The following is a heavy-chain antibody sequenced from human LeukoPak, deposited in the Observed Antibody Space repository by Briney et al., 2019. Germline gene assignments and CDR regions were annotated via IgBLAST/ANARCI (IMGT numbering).Heavy chain of an antibody. CDR3: ARDLDYGGRSNFDH. CDR1: GFTFSTYW. CDR2: IKSDGSSI. V-gene: IGHV3-74*03. D-gene: IGHD4-23*01. Sequence: PGGSLRLSCAASGFTFSTYWMHWVRQAPGKGLAWVSRIKSDGSSIMYADSVRGRFTISRDNAKNTLYLQMNSLRAEDTAVYYCARDLDYGGRSNFDHWGQGTLVTVSS. J-gene: IGHJ4*02.